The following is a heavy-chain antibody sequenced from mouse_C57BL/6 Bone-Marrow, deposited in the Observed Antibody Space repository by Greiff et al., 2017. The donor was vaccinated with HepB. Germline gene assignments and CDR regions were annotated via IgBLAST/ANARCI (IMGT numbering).Heavy chain of an antibody. CDR3: ARKRGGDY. Sequence: EVQLVESGGGLVKPGGSLKLSCAASGFTFSSYAMSWVRQTPEKRLEWVATISDGGSYTYYPDNVKGRFTLSRDNAKNNLYLQMSHLKSEDTAMYYCARKRGGDYWGQGTTLTVSS. V-gene: IGHV5-4*01. J-gene: IGHJ2*01. CDR2: ISDGGSYT. CDR1: GFTFSSYA.